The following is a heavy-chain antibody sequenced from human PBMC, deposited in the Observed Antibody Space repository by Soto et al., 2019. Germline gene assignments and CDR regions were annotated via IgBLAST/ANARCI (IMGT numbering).Heavy chain of an antibody. J-gene: IGHJ3*02. V-gene: IGHV4-61*08. D-gene: IGHD5-18*01. Sequence: PSETLSLTCTVSGGSISSGGYYWSWIRQHPGKGLEWIGYIYYSGSTNYNPSLKSRVTISVDTSKNQFSLKLSSVTAADTAIYYCARRYGYAFDIWGQGTMVTVSS. CDR1: GGSISSGGYY. CDR3: ARRYGYAFDI. CDR2: IYYSGST.